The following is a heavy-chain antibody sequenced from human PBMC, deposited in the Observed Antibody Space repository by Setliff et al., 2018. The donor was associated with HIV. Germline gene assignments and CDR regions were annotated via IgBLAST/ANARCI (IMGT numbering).Heavy chain of an antibody. CDR2: TSPAENIK. D-gene: IGHD2-8*01. V-gene: IGHV3-30*04. J-gene: IGHJ4*02. Sequence: GGSLRLSCAASGFILRDYVIHWVRQAPGKGLEWVAVTSPAENIKIYTDSVKGRFTISRDNSKNTVYLQMDNLGAEDTALYYCARDPIMAGPDYFDYWGQGTLVTVSS. CDR3: ARDPIMAGPDYFDY. CDR1: GFILRDYV.